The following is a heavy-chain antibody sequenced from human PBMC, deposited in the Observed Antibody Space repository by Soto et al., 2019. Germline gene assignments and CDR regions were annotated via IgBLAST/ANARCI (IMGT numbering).Heavy chain of an antibody. V-gene: IGHV1-18*01. CDR1: GYTFTSYG. Sequence: GASVKVSCKASGYTFTSYGISWVRQAPGQGLEWMGWISAYNGNANYAQKLQGRVTMTTDTSTSTAYMELRSLRSDDTAVYYCARDRPTRRGYSYGYGYWGQGTLVTVSS. CDR2: ISAYNGNA. CDR3: ARDRPTRRGYSYGYGY. J-gene: IGHJ4*02. D-gene: IGHD5-18*01.